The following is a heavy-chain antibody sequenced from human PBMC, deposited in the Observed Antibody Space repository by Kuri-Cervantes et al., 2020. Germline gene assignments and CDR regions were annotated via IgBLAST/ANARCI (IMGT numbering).Heavy chain of an antibody. J-gene: IGHJ3*02. CDR3: ARGYSNYAPDAFDI. Sequence: ESLKISCAASGFTVSSNYMSWVRQAPGKGLEWIGSIYHSGSTYYNPSLKSRVTISVDTSKNQFSLKLSSVTAADTAVYYCARGYSNYAPDAFDIWGQGTMVTVSS. CDR1: GFTVSSNY. V-gene: IGHV4-38-2*01. CDR2: IYHSGST. D-gene: IGHD4-11*01.